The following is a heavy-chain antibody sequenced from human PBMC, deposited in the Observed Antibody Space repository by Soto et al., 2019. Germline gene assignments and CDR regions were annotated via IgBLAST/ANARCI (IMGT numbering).Heavy chain of an antibody. D-gene: IGHD5-12*01. CDR1: GFSLSLSGVS. J-gene: IGHJ4*02. CDR3: AHGLGRGYGDYHGY. V-gene: IGHV2-5*02. CDR2: IYGDDVK. Sequence: QITLKESGPTLVNPTQTLTLTCTVSGFSLSLSGVSVGWIRHPPGKGVEWITLIYGDDVKQSSPALKTRLTITRDTSKNQVVLTMTNVDPVDTATYYCAHGLGRGYGDYHGYWGQGTLVTVSS.